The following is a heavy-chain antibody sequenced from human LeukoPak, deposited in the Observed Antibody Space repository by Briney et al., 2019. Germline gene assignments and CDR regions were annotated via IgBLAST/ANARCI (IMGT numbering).Heavy chain of an antibody. CDR1: GFTFSDYY. V-gene: IGHV3-11*04. CDR2: ISSSGSTI. J-gene: IGHJ6*03. Sequence: GGSLRLSCAASGFTFSDYYMSWIRQAPGKGLEWVSYISSSGSTIYYADSVKGRFTISRDNAKNSLYLQMNSLRAEDTAVYYCARRGFPHYYYYMDVWGKGTTVTVSS. CDR3: ARRGFPHYYYYMDV.